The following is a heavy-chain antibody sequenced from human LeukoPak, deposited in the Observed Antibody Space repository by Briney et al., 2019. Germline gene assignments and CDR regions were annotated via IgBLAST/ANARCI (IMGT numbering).Heavy chain of an antibody. V-gene: IGHV1-18*01. CDR3: AREREAWIQLWSLDY. CDR1: GYTFTSYG. CDR2: ISAYNGNT. D-gene: IGHD5-18*01. Sequence: ASVKVSCKASGYTFTSYGISWVRQAPGQGLEWMGWISAYNGNTNYAQKLQGRVTMTTDTSTSTAYMELRSLRSDDTAVYYCAREREAWIQLWSLDYWGQGTLVTVSS. J-gene: IGHJ4*02.